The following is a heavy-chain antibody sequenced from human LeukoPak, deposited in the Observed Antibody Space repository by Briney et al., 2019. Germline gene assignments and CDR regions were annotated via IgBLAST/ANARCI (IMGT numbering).Heavy chain of an antibody. Sequence: SETLSLTCTVSGGSISSYYWSWIRQPPGKGLEWIGYIYYSGSTNYNPSLKSRVTISVDTSKNQFSLKLSSVTAADTAVYYCARRKHAATDYFDYWGQGTLVTVSS. V-gene: IGHV4-59*08. CDR3: ARRKHAATDYFDY. CDR1: GGSISSYY. CDR2: IYYSGST. J-gene: IGHJ4*02. D-gene: IGHD6-25*01.